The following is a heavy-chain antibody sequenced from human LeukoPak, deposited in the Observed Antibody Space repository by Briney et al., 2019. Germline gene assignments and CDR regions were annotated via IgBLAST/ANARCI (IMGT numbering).Heavy chain of an antibody. CDR2: IHHSGST. D-gene: IGHD1-1*01. CDR3: ARINWNPDY. CDR1: GYSISRGYH. J-gene: IGHJ4*02. V-gene: IGHV4-38-2*01. Sequence: SSETLPLTCAVSGYSISRGYHWDWIRQPPGKGLEWIGSIHHSGSTYYNPSLKSRVTISVDTSKNQFSLKLSSVTAADTAVYYCARINWNPDYWGQGTLVTVSS.